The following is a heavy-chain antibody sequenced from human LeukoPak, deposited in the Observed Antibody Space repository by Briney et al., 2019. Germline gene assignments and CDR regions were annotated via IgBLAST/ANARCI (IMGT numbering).Heavy chain of an antibody. J-gene: IGHJ6*03. CDR1: GYTFTRYG. CDR2: ISGSNGNT. CDR3: ARGSYYDILTGYYSLNYYYYMDV. Sequence: GASVKVSCKASGYTFTRYGMSWVRQAPGQGLEWMGWISGSNGNTNYAQKLQGRVTMTTDTSTSTAYMELSSLRSEDTAVYYCARGSYYDILTGYYSLNYYYYMDVWGKGTTVTISS. V-gene: IGHV1-18*01. D-gene: IGHD3-9*01.